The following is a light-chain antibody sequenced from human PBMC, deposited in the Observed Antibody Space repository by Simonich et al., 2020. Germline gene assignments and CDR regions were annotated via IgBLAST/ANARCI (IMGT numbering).Light chain of an antibody. CDR3: QQYYSTPPT. CDR1: QSVLYSSNNKNY. CDR2: WAA. V-gene: IGKV4-1*01. Sequence: DIVMTQSPDSLAVSLGERDTINCKSSQSVLYSSNNKNYLAWYQQKPGQPPKLLIYWAATRESGVPDRVSGSGSGTDFTLTISSLQAEDVAVYYCQQYYSTPPTFGGGTKVEIK. J-gene: IGKJ4*01.